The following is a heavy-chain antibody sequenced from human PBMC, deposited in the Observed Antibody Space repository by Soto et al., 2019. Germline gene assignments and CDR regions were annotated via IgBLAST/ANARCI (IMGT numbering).Heavy chain of an antibody. Sequence: SLRLSCAASGFTFSSYWMHWVRQAAGKGLVWVSRINSDGSSTSYADSVKGRFTISRDNAKNTLYLQMNSLRAEDTAVYYCARDFLGSSGWSYYYGMDVWGQGTTVTVSS. D-gene: IGHD6-19*01. CDR1: GFTFSSYW. J-gene: IGHJ6*02. CDR2: INSDGSST. V-gene: IGHV3-74*01. CDR3: ARDFLGSSGWSYYYGMDV.